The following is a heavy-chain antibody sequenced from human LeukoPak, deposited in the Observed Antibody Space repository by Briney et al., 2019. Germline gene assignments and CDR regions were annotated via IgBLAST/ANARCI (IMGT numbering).Heavy chain of an antibody. CDR2: IYYSGIT. J-gene: IGHJ5*02. CDR3: ARHPSYSGTYLRWFDP. D-gene: IGHD1-26*01. Sequence: NASGTLSLTCGVSGGSISSSSYYWGWIRLPPGKGLEWIGSIYYSGITSYNPSLKSRVTISVDTSKNQFSLKMGSVTAADTAVYYCARHPSYSGTYLRWFDPWGQGTLVTVSS. CDR1: GGSISSSSYY. V-gene: IGHV4-39*01.